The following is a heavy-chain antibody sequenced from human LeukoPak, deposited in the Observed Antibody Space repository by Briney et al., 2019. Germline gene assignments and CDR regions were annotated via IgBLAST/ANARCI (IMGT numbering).Heavy chain of an antibody. Sequence: GGSLRLSCAASGFTFSSYWMSWVRQAPGKGLEWVANIKQDGSEKYYVDSVKGRFTISRDNAKNSLYLQMNSLRAEDTAVYYCARGPSIQLWSDPYYYYGMDVWGQGTTVTVSS. J-gene: IGHJ6*02. CDR2: IKQDGSEK. CDR3: ARGPSIQLWSDPYYYYGMDV. V-gene: IGHV3-7*01. CDR1: GFTFSSYW. D-gene: IGHD5-18*01.